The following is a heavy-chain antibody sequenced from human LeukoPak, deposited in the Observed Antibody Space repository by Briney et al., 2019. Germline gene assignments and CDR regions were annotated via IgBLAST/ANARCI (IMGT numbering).Heavy chain of an antibody. CDR3: ARAGGSGRGYYFDY. CDR1: GGTFSSYA. J-gene: IGHJ4*02. Sequence: GASVKVSCKASGGTFSSYAISWVRQAPGQGLEWMGGIIPIFGTANYAQKFQGRVTITADGSTSTAYMELSSLRSEDTAVYYCARAGGSGRGYYFDYWGQGTLVTVSS. V-gene: IGHV1-69*13. CDR2: IIPIFGTA. D-gene: IGHD3-10*01.